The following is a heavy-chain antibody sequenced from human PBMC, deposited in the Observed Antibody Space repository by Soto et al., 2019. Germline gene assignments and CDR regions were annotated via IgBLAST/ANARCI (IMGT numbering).Heavy chain of an antibody. V-gene: IGHV1-18*01. Sequence: QVQLVHPGAGVRKLGPSGRVSGKASGSPFIPKGFSWVRQAPGQGLEWMGWITSYNGNTNYEKKLQGRAPLTTHTSKTTPYMQLRSLRSHDTAVYYCPRDRPTSSIRARDYYYAMDVWGQGTTVTVSS. J-gene: IGHJ6*02. CDR1: GSPFIPKG. CDR2: ITSYNGNT. D-gene: IGHD6-6*01. CDR3: PRDRPTSSIRARDYYYAMDV.